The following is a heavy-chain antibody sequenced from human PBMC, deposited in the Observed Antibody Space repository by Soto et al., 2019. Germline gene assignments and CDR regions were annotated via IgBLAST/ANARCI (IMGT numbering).Heavy chain of an antibody. V-gene: IGHV1-69*06. Sequence: RASVKVSCKASGGTFSSYAISWVRQAPGQGLEWMGGIIPIFGTANYAQKFQGRVTITADKSTSTAYMELSSLRSEDTAVYYCARIIAVAGRHYYYGMDVWGQGTTVTVSS. D-gene: IGHD6-19*01. CDR3: ARIIAVAGRHYYYGMDV. CDR1: GGTFSSYA. CDR2: IIPIFGTA. J-gene: IGHJ6*02.